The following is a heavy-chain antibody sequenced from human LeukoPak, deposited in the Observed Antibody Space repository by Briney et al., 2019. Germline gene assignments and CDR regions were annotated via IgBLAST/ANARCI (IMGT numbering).Heavy chain of an antibody. CDR1: GFTFISYS. J-gene: IGHJ4*02. Sequence: PGGSLRLSCAASGFTFISYSMSWVRQAPGKGLEWVSSISSSSGDIHYADSVKGRFTISRDNAKNSLFLQMNSLRAEDTAVYYCARGFLAAAAYVDYWGQGTLVTVSS. CDR2: ISSSSGDI. D-gene: IGHD6-13*01. V-gene: IGHV3-21*01. CDR3: ARGFLAAAAYVDY.